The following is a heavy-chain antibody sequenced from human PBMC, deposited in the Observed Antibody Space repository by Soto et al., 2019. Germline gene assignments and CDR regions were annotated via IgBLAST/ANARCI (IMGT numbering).Heavy chain of an antibody. D-gene: IGHD1-1*01. Sequence: GGSLSLSCEASGFTLRNYAMTWIRQAPGKGLEWVSLISANDVATYYAESVRGRFTISRDNSKNTLYLQMNTLRPEDTGLYYCARVTPGNNLYYFSGLDFWGQGTSVTVSS. CDR2: ISANDVAT. CDR3: ARVTPGNNLYYFSGLDF. V-gene: IGHV3-23*01. CDR1: GFTLRNYA. J-gene: IGHJ6*02.